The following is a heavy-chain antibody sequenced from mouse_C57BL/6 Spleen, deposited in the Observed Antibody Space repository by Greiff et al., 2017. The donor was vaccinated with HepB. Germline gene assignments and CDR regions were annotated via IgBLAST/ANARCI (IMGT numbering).Heavy chain of an antibody. V-gene: IGHV1-4*01. J-gene: IGHJ3*01. CDR3: ARDGYSAWFAY. CDR2: INPSSGYT. Sequence: VKLQESGAELARPGASVKMSCKASGYTFTSYTMHWVKQRPGQGLEWIGYINPSSGYTKYNQKFKDKATLTADKSSSTAYMQLSSLTSEDSAVYYCARDGYSAWFAYWGQGTLVTVSA. CDR1: GYTFTSYT. D-gene: IGHD2-3*01.